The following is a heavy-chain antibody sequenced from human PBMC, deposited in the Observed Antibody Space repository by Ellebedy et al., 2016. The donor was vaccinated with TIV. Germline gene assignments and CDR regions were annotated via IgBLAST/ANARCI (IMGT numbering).Heavy chain of an antibody. CDR1: RYSFTNYW. CDR2: ISPADSDT. J-gene: IGHJ4*02. CDR3: ARHVGDGSHFDY. V-gene: IGHV5-51*01. Sequence: GESLKISCKGSRYSFTNYWIGWVRQMPGKGLEWMGIISPADSDTRYSPSFQGQVTISVDKSINTASLQWSSLKASDSAMYYCARHVGDGSHFDYWGQGTLVTVSS. D-gene: IGHD5-24*01.